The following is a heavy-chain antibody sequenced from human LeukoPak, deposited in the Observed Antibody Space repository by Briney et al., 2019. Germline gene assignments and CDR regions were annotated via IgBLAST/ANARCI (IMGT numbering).Heavy chain of an antibody. V-gene: IGHV3-21*01. CDR3: AREGADYYDSSGYYSPNAFDI. CDR1: GFTFSSTY. D-gene: IGHD3-22*01. J-gene: IGHJ3*02. Sequence: PGGSLRLSCAASGFTFSSTYMNWVRQAPGKGLGWVSSISSSSSYIYYADSVKGRFTISRDNAKNSLYLQMNSLRAEDTAVYYCAREGADYYDSSGYYSPNAFDIWGQGTMVTVSS. CDR2: ISSSSSYI.